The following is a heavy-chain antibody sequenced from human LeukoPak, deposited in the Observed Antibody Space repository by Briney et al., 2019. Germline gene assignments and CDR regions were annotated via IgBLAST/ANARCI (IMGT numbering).Heavy chain of an antibody. J-gene: IGHJ4*02. Sequence: ASVKVSCKASSYTFNSYGVSWARQAPGQGLEWMGWISAYNGNTNYAQRFQGRFTMTTETSTTTVNMELRSLTSDDTAVYYCARTTYGYFDYWGQGTLVTVSS. CDR2: ISAYNGNT. CDR1: SYTFNSYG. CDR3: ARTTYGYFDY. V-gene: IGHV1-18*01. D-gene: IGHD4-17*01.